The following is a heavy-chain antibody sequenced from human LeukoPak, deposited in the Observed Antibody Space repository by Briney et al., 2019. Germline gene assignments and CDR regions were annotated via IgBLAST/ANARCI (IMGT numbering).Heavy chain of an antibody. V-gene: IGHV1-2*02. CDR3: ARADDSSGYHYIWFDP. Sequence: GASVKVSCKASGYTFTGYYMHWVRQAPGQGLEWMGWINPNSGGTNYAQKFQGRVTMTRDMSTSTVYMELSSLRSEDTAVYYCARADDSSGYHYIWFDPWGQGTLVTVSS. CDR2: INPNSGGT. D-gene: IGHD3-22*01. CDR1: GYTFTGYY. J-gene: IGHJ5*02.